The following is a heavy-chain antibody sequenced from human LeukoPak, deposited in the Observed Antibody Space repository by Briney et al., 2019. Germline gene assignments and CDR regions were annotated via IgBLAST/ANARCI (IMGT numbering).Heavy chain of an antibody. CDR2: INEDETAK. V-gene: IGHV3-7*03. D-gene: IGHD3-16*01. CDR1: EFTFSNYW. CDR3: VKDERDAYYEF. Sequence: GGSLRLSCAASEFTFSNYWMTRVRQAPGKGLEWVANINEDETAKYYVGSVKGRFTISRDNAKNSLYLQMNSLRAEDTAIYYCVKDERDAYYEFWGQGTLVTVSS. J-gene: IGHJ4*02.